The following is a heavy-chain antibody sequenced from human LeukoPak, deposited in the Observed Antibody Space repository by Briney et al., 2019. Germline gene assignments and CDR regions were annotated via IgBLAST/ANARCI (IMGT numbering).Heavy chain of an antibody. CDR1: GYTFTGYY. J-gene: IGHJ3*02. Sequence: ASVKVSCKASGYTFTGYYMHWVRQAPGQGLEWMGWINPNSGGTNYAQKFQGRVTMTRDTSISTAYMELSRLRSDDTAVYYCARASPMGEYSYGFGDAFDIWGQGTMVTVSS. CDR3: ARASPMGEYSYGFGDAFDI. D-gene: IGHD5-18*01. CDR2: INPNSGGT. V-gene: IGHV1-2*02.